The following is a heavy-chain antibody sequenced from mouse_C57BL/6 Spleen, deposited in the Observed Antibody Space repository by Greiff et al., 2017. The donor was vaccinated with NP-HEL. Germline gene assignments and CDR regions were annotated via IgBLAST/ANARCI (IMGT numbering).Heavy chain of an antibody. CDR2: ISSGGDYI. J-gene: IGHJ3*01. D-gene: IGHD2-3*01. Sequence: EVMLVESGEGLVKPGGSLKLSCAASGFTFSSYAMSWVRQTPEKRLEWVAYISSGGDYIYYADTVKGRFTISRDNARNTLYLQMSSLKSEDTAMCYCTRDGYYEGFAYWGQGTLVTVSA. CDR1: GFTFSSYA. V-gene: IGHV5-9-1*02. CDR3: TRDGYYEGFAY.